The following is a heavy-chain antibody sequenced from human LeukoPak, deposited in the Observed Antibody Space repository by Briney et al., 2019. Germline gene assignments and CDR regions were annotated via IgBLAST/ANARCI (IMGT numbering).Heavy chain of an antibody. D-gene: IGHD3-22*01. CDR2: ISAYNGNT. V-gene: IGHV1-18*04. J-gene: IGHJ4*02. CDR1: GYTFTSYY. CDR3: ARNREYYYDSSGYVDY. Sequence: ASVKVSCRASGYTFTSYYMHWVRQAPGQGLEWMGWISAYNGNTNYAQKLQGRVTMTTDTSTSTAYMELRSLRSDDTAVYYCARNREYYYDSSGYVDYWGQGTLVTVSS.